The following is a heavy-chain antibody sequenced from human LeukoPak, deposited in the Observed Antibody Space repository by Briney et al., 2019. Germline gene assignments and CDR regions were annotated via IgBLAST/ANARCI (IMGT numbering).Heavy chain of an antibody. V-gene: IGHV3-23*01. CDR1: GFTFSSYG. CDR3: ARWMSGSNWGFDH. J-gene: IGHJ4*02. Sequence: GGTLRLSCAASGFTFSSYGMSWVRQAPGKGLEWVSAISGSGGSTYYADSVKGRFTISRDNIGNSLYLQMNSLRADDTALYYCARWMSGSNWGFDHWGQGTLVTVSS. CDR2: ISGSGGST. D-gene: IGHD5-24*01.